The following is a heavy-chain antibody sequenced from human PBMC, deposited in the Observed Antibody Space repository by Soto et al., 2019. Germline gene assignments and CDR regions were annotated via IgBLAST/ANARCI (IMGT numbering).Heavy chain of an antibody. CDR1: GGTFSSYA. V-gene: IGHV1-8*02. CDR2: MNPNSGNT. J-gene: IGHJ5*02. CDR3: ARAGEWTNWFDP. Sequence: ASVKVSCKASGGTFSSYAISWVRQAPGQGLEWMGWMNPNSGNTGYAQKFQGRVTMTRNTSISTAYMELSSLRSEDTAVYYCARAGEWTNWFDPWGQGTLVTVSS. D-gene: IGHD3-16*01.